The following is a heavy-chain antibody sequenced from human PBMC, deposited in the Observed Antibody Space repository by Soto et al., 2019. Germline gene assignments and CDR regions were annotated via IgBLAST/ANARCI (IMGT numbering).Heavy chain of an antibody. Sequence: PGESLKISCKGSGYSFTSYWIGWVRQMPGKGLEWMGIIYPGDSDTRYSPSVQGQVTISADKSISTAYLHGSRPKASDTAMYYCPRHYYDSSGYYPNYFDYWGQGTLVTVS. V-gene: IGHV5-51*01. CDR1: GYSFTSYW. D-gene: IGHD3-22*01. CDR2: IYPGDSDT. J-gene: IGHJ4*02. CDR3: PRHYYDSSGYYPNYFDY.